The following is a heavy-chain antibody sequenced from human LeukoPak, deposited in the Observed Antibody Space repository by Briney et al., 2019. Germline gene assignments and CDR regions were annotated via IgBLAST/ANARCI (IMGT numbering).Heavy chain of an antibody. CDR1: GGSISSSSYY. CDR3: ARQLRGRYFDWLLYFDY. D-gene: IGHD3-9*01. CDR2: IYYSGST. V-gene: IGHV4-39*01. J-gene: IGHJ4*02. Sequence: KPSETLSLTCTVSGGSISSSSYYWGWIRQPPGKGLEWIGSIYYSGSTYYNPSLKSRVTISVDASKNQFSLKLSSVTAADTAVYYCARQLRGRYFDWLLYFDYWGQGTLVTVSS.